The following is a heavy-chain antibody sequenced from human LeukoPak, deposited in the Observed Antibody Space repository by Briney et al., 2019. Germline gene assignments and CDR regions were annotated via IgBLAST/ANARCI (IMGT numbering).Heavy chain of an antibody. Sequence: GGSLRLSCAASGFTFSDSWMHWVRQAPGKGLEWVANINQDDTVKHHVDSLKGRFTISRDNARNSLHLQMNSLRVEDTAVYYCASETQDVFDIWGQGTLVTVSS. CDR1: GFTFSDSW. CDR3: ASETQDVFDI. V-gene: IGHV3-7*01. CDR2: INQDDTVK. J-gene: IGHJ3*02.